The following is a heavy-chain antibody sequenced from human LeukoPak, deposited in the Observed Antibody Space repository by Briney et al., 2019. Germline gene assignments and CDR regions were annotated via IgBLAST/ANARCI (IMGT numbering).Heavy chain of an antibody. CDR1: GGTCSSYA. V-gene: IGHV1-69*05. J-gene: IGHJ5*02. D-gene: IGHD7-27*01. CDR3: ARGANWGSGWFDP. CDR2: IIPIFGTA. Sequence: SVKVSCKASGGTCSSYAISWVRQAPGQGLEWMGGIIPIFGTANYAQKFQGRVTITTDESTSTAYMELSSLRSEDTAVYYCARGANWGSGWFDPWGQGTLVTVSS.